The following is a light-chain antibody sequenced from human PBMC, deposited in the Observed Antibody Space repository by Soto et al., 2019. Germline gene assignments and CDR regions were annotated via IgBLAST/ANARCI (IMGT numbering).Light chain of an antibody. CDR1: QSVSSSY. V-gene: IGKV3-20*01. Sequence: EVVLTQSAGTRALSAGERATLSCRTSQSVSSSYLAWYQQKPGQAPRLLIYGASSRATGIPDEFSGSGSETDFTLNISRLEREDFAVYYCQQDGRSWWTGGQGTKVEIK. CDR2: GAS. CDR3: QQDGRSWWT. J-gene: IGKJ1*01.